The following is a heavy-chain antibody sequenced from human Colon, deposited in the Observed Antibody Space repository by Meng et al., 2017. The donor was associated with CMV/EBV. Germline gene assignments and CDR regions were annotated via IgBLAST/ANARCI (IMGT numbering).Heavy chain of an antibody. CDR2: IFAFNGKT. D-gene: IGHD4-11*01. V-gene: IGHV1-18*03. CDR1: GYTLTKYG. J-gene: IGHJ4*02. CDR3: ARGYDYSNYVPIDS. Sequence: KASGYTLTKYGIHWVRQAPGQGLEWMGWIFAFNGKTFYAQNFQGRLTMTTDASTSTSYMELRSLRSDDMAVYYCARGYDYSNYVPIDSWGQGTLVTVSS.